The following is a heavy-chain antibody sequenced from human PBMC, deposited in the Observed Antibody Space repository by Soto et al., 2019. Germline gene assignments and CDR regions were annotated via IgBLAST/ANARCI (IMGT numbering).Heavy chain of an antibody. Sequence: LSLTCTVSGGSISSSSYYWGWIRQPPGKGLEWIGSIYYSGSTYYNPSLKSRVTISVDTSKNQFSLKLSSVTAADTAVYYCASWDYDFWSGYYPFDYWGQGTLVTGSS. D-gene: IGHD3-3*01. J-gene: IGHJ4*02. CDR2: IYYSGST. CDR3: ASWDYDFWSGYYPFDY. CDR1: GGSISSSSYY. V-gene: IGHV4-39*01.